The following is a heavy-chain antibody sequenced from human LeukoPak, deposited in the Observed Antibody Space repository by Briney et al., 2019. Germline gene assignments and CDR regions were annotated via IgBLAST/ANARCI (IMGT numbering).Heavy chain of an antibody. Sequence: GGSLRLSCAASGFTFSSYEMNWVRQAPGKGLEWVSYISSSGSTIYYADSVKGRFTISRDNAKNSLYLQMDSLRAEDTAVYYCARGDDAFDIWGQGTMVTVSS. CDR3: ARGDDAFDI. CDR2: ISSSGSTI. CDR1: GFTFSSYE. V-gene: IGHV3-48*03. J-gene: IGHJ3*02.